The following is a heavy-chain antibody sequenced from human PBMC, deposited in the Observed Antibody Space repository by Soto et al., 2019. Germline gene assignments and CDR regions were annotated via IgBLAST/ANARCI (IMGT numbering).Heavy chain of an antibody. V-gene: IGHV2-26*01. J-gene: IGHJ6*02. CDR3: ARISPPRYDSSGYYRTSYYYYGMDV. CDR1: GFSLSNARMG. Sequence: QATLKESGPVLVKPTETLTLTCTVSGFSLSNARMGVSWIRQPPGKALEWLAHIFSNDEESYTTSLKSRLTISKDPSKSQVVLTMTNMDPVDTATYYCARISPPRYDSSGYYRTSYYYYGMDVWGQGTTVTVSS. D-gene: IGHD3-22*01. CDR2: IFSNDEE.